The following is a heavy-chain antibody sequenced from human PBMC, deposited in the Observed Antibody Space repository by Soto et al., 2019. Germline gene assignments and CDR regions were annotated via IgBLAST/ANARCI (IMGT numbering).Heavy chain of an antibody. J-gene: IGHJ4*02. D-gene: IGHD3-10*01. V-gene: IGHV3-21*06. CDR1: GFTFSSST. Sequence: PXGSLILSCPCSGFTFSSSTMTWVRQGPGKGLEWVSSISSSSSYIYFADSLKGRFTISRDNAKNSLYLQMNSLRAEDTAVYYCERDIGEMSAVWGQGTQVTVSS. CDR2: ISSSSSYI. CDR3: ERDIGEMSAV.